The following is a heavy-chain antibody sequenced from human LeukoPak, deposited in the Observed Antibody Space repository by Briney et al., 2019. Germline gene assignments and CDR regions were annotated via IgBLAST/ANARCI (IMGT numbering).Heavy chain of an antibody. CDR3: AREALWFGEVIGAFDI. J-gene: IGHJ3*02. D-gene: IGHD3-10*01. Sequence: GRSLRLSCAASGFTFSSYGMHWVRQAPGKGLEWVAVISYDGSNKYYADSVKGRFTISRDNAKNSLYLQMNSLRAEDTAVYYCAREALWFGEVIGAFDIWGQGTMVTVSS. CDR1: GFTFSSYG. V-gene: IGHV3-30*03. CDR2: ISYDGSNK.